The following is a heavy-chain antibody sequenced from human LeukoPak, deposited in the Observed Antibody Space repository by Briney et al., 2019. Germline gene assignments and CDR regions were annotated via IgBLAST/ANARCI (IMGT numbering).Heavy chain of an antibody. CDR2: IYTSGST. V-gene: IGHV4-4*07. Sequence: PSETLSLTCTVSGGSISSYYWSWIRQPAGKGLEWIGRIYTSGSTNYNPSLKSRVTMSVDTSKNQFSLKLSSVTAADTAVYYCARVLLCFGELFDAFDIWGQGTMVTVSS. J-gene: IGHJ3*02. D-gene: IGHD3-10*01. CDR3: ARVLLCFGELFDAFDI. CDR1: GGSISSYY.